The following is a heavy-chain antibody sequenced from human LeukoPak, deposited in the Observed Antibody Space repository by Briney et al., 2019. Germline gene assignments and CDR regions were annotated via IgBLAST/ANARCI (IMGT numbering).Heavy chain of an antibody. Sequence: GASVKVSCKASGYTFTSYDINRVRQATGQGLEWMGWMNPNSGNTGYAQKFQGRVTMTRNTSISTAYMELSSLRSEDTAVYYCARGRRFLEWLLAYYYYMDVWGKGTTVTVSS. CDR1: GYTFTSYD. CDR3: ARGRRFLEWLLAYYYYMDV. D-gene: IGHD3-3*01. V-gene: IGHV1-8*01. J-gene: IGHJ6*03. CDR2: MNPNSGNT.